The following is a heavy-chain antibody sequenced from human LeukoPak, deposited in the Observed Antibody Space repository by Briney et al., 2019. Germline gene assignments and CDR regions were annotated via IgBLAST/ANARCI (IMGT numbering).Heavy chain of an antibody. CDR1: GGTFSSYA. J-gene: IGHJ3*02. CDR3: ARDYGGNSVGAFDI. V-gene: IGHV1-69*04. CDR2: IIPILGIA. D-gene: IGHD4-23*01. Sequence: ASVKVSCTASGGTFSSYAISWVRQAPGQGLEWMGRIIPILGIANYAQKFQGRVTITADKSTSTAYMELSSLRSEDTAVYYCARDYGGNSVGAFDIWGQGTMVTVSS.